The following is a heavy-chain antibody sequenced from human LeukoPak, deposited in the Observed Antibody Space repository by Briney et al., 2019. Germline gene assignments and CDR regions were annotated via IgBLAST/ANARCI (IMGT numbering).Heavy chain of an antibody. V-gene: IGHV1-2*02. CDR3: ARGGGTYYYDSSGYWYFDY. Sequence: ASVKVSCKASGYAFSAYYMHWVRQAPGQGLEWMGWLNPQTGDTHFAQKFQGRVTMTRDTSISTAYMELSRLRSDDTAVYYCARGGGTYYYDSSGYWYFDYWGQGTLVTVSS. CDR2: LNPQTGDT. CDR1: GYAFSAYY. J-gene: IGHJ4*02. D-gene: IGHD3-22*01.